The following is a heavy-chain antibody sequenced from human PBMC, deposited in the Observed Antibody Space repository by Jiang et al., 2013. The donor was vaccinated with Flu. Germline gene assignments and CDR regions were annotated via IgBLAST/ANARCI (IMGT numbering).Heavy chain of an antibody. V-gene: IGHV4-38-2*01. J-gene: IGHJ4*02. CDR3: ASGSGSYYYFDY. Sequence: LLKPSETLSLTCAVSGYSISSGYYWGWIRQPPGKGLEWIGSIYHSGSTYYNPSLKSRVTISVDTSKNQFSLKLSSVTAADTAVYYCASGSGSYYYFDYWGQGTLVTVSS. CDR2: IYHSGST. D-gene: IGHD1-26*01. CDR1: GYSISSGYY.